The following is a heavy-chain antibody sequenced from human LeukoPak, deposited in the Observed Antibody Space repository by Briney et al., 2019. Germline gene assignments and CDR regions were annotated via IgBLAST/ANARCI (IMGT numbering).Heavy chain of an antibody. CDR3: ANSGSGWSGY. D-gene: IGHD6-19*01. Sequence: GGSVRLSCAASGFTFSSYAMSWVRQARGKGLEGVGSISGRGGSTYFADCVRGRLTIPRDNSKNTLYLQMNNLRADDTDVDYCANSGSGWSGYWGQGTLVTVSS. CDR1: GFTFSSYA. J-gene: IGHJ4*02. V-gene: IGHV3-23*01. CDR2: ISGRGGST.